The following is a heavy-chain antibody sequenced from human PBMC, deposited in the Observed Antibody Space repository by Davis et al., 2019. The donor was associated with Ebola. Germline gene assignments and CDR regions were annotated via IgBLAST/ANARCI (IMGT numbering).Heavy chain of an antibody. CDR2: ISTSSSTI. D-gene: IGHD5-18*01. Sequence: GESLKISCAASGFTFSGYTMNWIRQAPGRWLEWVSYISTSSSTIYYADSVRGRFTVSRDNAKKSLYLQMNSLRDEDTAVYYCARAIQSYNWFDLWGQGTLVTVSS. CDR1: GFTFSGYT. CDR3: ARAIQSYNWFDL. J-gene: IGHJ5*02. V-gene: IGHV3-48*02.